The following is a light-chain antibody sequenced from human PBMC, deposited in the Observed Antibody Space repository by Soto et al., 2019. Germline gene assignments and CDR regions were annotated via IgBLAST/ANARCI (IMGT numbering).Light chain of an antibody. CDR1: SSDVGFYNY. CDR2: DVT. J-gene: IGLJ2*01. Sequence: QPVLTQPASVSGSPGQSITISCTGTSSDVGFYNYVSWSQQLPGKVPKLIIFDVTNRPSGVSNRFSGSKSGNTASLTISGLQAEDEADYYCSSYTTSNTVVFGGGTKLTVL. V-gene: IGLV2-14*01. CDR3: SSYTTSNTVV.